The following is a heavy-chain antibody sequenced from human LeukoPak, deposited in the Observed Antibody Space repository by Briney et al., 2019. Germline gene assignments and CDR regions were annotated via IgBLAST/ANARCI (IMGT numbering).Heavy chain of an antibody. J-gene: IGHJ4*02. CDR2: ISGGTT. CDR1: GFTFGDYL. Sequence: GGSLRLSCTASGFTFGDYLMSWFRQAPGKGLEWIGFISGGTTEYAASVKGRFTISRDDSTSIAYLQMNRLTTEDTAVYYCSRGSGWLSVYWGQGTLVTVSS. CDR3: SRGSGWLSVY. D-gene: IGHD6-19*01. V-gene: IGHV3-49*03.